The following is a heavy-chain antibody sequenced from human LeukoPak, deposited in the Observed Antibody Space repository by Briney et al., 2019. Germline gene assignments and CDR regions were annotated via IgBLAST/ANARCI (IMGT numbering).Heavy chain of an antibody. CDR3: ARDGSSLGYCSSTSCYTLGY. CDR2: ISSSGSTI. D-gene: IGHD2-2*02. J-gene: IGHJ4*02. V-gene: IGHV3-11*04. Sequence: KTGGSLRLSCAASGFTFSDYYMSWIRQAPGKGLGWVSYISSSGSTIYYADSVKGRFTISRDNAKNSLFLQMNSLRAEDTAVYYCARDGSSLGYCSSTSCYTLGYWGQGTLVTVSS. CDR1: GFTFSDYY.